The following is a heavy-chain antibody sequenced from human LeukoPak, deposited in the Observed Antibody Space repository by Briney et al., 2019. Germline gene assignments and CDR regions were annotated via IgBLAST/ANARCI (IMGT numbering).Heavy chain of an antibody. CDR2: INSDGSST. CDR1: GFTFSSYW. V-gene: IGHV3-74*01. Sequence: GGSLRLSCAASGFTFSSYWMHWVPQAPGKGLVWVSRINSDGSSTSYADSVKGRFTISRDNAKNTLYLQMNSLRAEDTAVYYCARDPTYYYDSSGYYYRYYYYGMDVWGQGTTVTVSS. J-gene: IGHJ6*02. D-gene: IGHD3-22*01. CDR3: ARDPTYYYDSSGYYYRYYYYGMDV.